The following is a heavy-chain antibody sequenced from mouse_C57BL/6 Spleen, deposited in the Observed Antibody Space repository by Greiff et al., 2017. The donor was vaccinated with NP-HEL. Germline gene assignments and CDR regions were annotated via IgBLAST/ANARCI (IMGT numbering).Heavy chain of an antibody. Sequence: VQLQQSGAELVKPGASVKLSCKASGYTFTSYWMHWVKQRPGQGLEWIGMIHPNSGSTNYNEKFKSKATLTVDKSSSTAYMQLSSLTSEDSAVYYCATHSSGYVPMDYWGQGTSVTVSS. CDR2: IHPNSGST. D-gene: IGHD3-2*02. V-gene: IGHV1-64*01. J-gene: IGHJ4*01. CDR3: ATHSSGYVPMDY. CDR1: GYTFTSYW.